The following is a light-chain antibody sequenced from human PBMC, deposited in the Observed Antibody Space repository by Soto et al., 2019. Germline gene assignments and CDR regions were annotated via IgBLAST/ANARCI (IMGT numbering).Light chain of an antibody. J-gene: IGLJ2*01. CDR3: SSYPSSSPLVV. CDR2: DVS. Sequence: QSALTQPASVSGSHGQSITISCTGTSSDVGGYNYVSWYQQHPGKAPKLMIYDVSNRPSGVSNRFSGSKSGNTASLTISGLQAEDEADYYCSSYPSSSPLVVFGGGTMLTVL. V-gene: IGLV2-14*01. CDR1: SSDVGGYNY.